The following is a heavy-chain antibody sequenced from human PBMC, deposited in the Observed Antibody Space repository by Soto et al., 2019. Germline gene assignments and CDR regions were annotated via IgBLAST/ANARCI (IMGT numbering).Heavy chain of an antibody. J-gene: IGHJ4*02. V-gene: IGHV3-30-3*01. CDR1: GFTFSNYV. CDR3: ARDPAYYHIFTGYYTKGLNF. CDR2: ISYDGSNK. Sequence: HPGGSLRLSCAASGFTFSNYVMHWVRQAPGKGLEWVAVISYDGSNKNYADSVKGRFSISRDNSKNTLDLQMNSLRAEDTAVYYCARDPAYYHIFTGYYTKGLNFWGQGTLVTVSS. D-gene: IGHD3-9*01.